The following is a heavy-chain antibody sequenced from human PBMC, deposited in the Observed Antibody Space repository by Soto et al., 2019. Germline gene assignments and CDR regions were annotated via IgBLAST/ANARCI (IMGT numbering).Heavy chain of an antibody. D-gene: IGHD6-6*01. V-gene: IGHV1-46*01. CDR2: INPSGGST. J-gene: IGHJ2*01. CDR1: GYTFTSYY. CDR3: AREGSSSSAFDL. Sequence: QVQLVQSGAEVKKPGASVKVSCKASGYTFTSYYMRWVRQTPGQGLEWMGIINPSGGSTSYAQKFQCRVTMTRDTSTSTVYMELSSLRSEDTAVYYCAREGSSSSAFDLWGRGTLVTVCS.